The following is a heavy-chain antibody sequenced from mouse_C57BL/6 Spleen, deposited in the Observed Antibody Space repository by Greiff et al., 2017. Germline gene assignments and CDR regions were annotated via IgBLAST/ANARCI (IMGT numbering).Heavy chain of an antibody. CDR1: GYTFTGYE. Sequence: QVQLQQPGAELVRPGASVTLSCKASGYTFTGYEMHWVKQTPVHGLEWIGAIDPATGGTAYNQKFKGKAILTADTSSSTAYMELRSLTSEDSAVYYCTRRGTGFAYWGQGTVVSVCA. D-gene: IGHD3-3*01. CDR2: IDPATGGT. J-gene: IGHJ3*01. CDR3: TRRGTGFAY. V-gene: IGHV1-15*01.